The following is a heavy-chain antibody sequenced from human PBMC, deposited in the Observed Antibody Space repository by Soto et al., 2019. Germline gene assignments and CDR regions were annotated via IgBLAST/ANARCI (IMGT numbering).Heavy chain of an antibody. D-gene: IGHD6-13*01. V-gene: IGHV3-33*01. J-gene: IGHJ4*02. CDR3: ARDESGIVDY. CDR1: GVILSNEV. CDR2: IWYDGSKK. Sequence: PGGSLRLSCAASGVILSNEVLQWVRQAPGKGLEWVALIWYDGSKKFYAETVRGRFTVSRDNSKNTLYLQMNSLRVDDTAVYYCARDESGIVDYWGQGTLVTV.